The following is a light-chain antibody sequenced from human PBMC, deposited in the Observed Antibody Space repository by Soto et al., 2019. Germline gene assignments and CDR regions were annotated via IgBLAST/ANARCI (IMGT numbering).Light chain of an antibody. CDR3: QQYYSYSPT. CDR2: DAS. CDR1: QSISSW. V-gene: IGKV1-5*01. J-gene: IGKJ1*01. Sequence: DIQMTQSPSTLSASVGDRVTITCRASQSISSWLAWYQQKPGKAPKLLIYDASSLERGVPSRFSGSRSGTEFTLTISSLQPEDFATYYCQQYYSYSPTFGQANKVDIK.